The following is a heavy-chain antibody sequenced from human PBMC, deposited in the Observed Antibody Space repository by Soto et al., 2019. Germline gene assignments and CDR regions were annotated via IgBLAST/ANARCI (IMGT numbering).Heavy chain of an antibody. D-gene: IGHD6-6*01. CDR2: ISSSSSYI. V-gene: IGHV3-21*01. Sequence: PGGSLRLSCAASGFTFSSYSMNWVRQAPGKGLEWVSSISSSSSYIYYADSVKGRFTISRDNAKNSLYLQMNSLRAEDTAVYYCARDRESIAVRPGGWGYYYYYYMDVWGKGTTVTVSS. CDR3: ARDRESIAVRPGGWGYYYYYYMDV. CDR1: GFTFSSYS. J-gene: IGHJ6*03.